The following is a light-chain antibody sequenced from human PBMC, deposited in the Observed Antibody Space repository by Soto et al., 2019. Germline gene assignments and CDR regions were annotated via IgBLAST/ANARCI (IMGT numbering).Light chain of an antibody. CDR1: QNLSSY. CDR2: HAS. V-gene: IGKV3-11*01. J-gene: IGKJ4*01. CDR3: QQSSNWPPT. Sequence: SVLTQSPATLSLSPGERATLSCRASQNLSSYLAWYQQKPGQAPRLLIFHASNRATGIPARFSGSGSGTDFTLTISSLEPEDFAVYYCQQSSNWPPTCGGGTEVEIK.